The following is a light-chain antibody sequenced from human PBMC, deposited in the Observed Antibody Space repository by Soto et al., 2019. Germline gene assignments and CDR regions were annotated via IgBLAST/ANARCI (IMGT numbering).Light chain of an antibody. Sequence: QSVLAQPPSVSWAPGQRVSISCTGSTSNIGAPYDVHLYQHLPGTAPKLLIYGDNNRPSGVPDRFSGSKSGTSASLAITRLQAEDEADYYCQSYDISLHNYVFGTGTKVTVL. J-gene: IGLJ1*01. CDR3: QSYDISLHNYV. CDR2: GDN. V-gene: IGLV1-40*01. CDR1: TSNIGAPYD.